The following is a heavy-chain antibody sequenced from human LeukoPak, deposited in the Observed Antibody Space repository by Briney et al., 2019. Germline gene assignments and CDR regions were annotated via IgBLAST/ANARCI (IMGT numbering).Heavy chain of an antibody. CDR3: ANSAGIAAAGYYFDY. D-gene: IGHD6-13*01. Sequence: GGSLKLSCAASGFTFSSYAMSWVRQAPGKGLEWVSAISGSGGSTYYADSVKGRFTISRDNSKNTLYLQMNSLRAEDTAVYYCANSAGIAAAGYYFDYWGQGTLVTVSS. CDR2: ISGSGGST. J-gene: IGHJ4*02. CDR1: GFTFSSYA. V-gene: IGHV3-23*01.